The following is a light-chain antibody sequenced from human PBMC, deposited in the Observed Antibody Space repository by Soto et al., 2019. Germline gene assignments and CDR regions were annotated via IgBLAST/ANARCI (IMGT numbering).Light chain of an antibody. CDR2: GAY. Sequence: EIVMTQSPATLSVSPGERATLSCRASQSVTSNNLAWYQQKPGQAHRLLIYGAYSRATGIPDRFSGSGSGTDFTLTIRRLEPEDFAVYYCQHYVSPPITFGQGTRLENK. V-gene: IGKV3-20*01. J-gene: IGKJ5*01. CDR1: QSVTSNN. CDR3: QHYVSPPIT.